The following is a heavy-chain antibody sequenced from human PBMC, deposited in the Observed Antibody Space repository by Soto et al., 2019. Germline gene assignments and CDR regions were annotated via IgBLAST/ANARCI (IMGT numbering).Heavy chain of an antibody. CDR3: ASVTFGGVVLAH. Sequence: QVQLQESGPGLVKPSETLSLTCTVSAASFSKYYWTWIRHPPGKGLEWIGYIYFNGNTNDNPSPKRRVTISVDTSKKQISLNLTSATDADTAVYFCASVTFGGVVLAHWGQGTLVTVSS. J-gene: IGHJ4*02. CDR1: AASFSKYY. V-gene: IGHV4-59*13. CDR2: IYFNGNT. D-gene: IGHD3-16*01.